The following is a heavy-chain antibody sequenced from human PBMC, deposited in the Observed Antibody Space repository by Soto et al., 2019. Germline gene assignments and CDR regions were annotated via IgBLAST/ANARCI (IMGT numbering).Heavy chain of an antibody. J-gene: IGHJ6*03. Sequence: EVQLVESGGGLVQPGRSLRLSCAASGFTFDDYAMHWVRQAPGKGLEWVSGISWNSGSIGYADSVKGRFTISRDNAKNSLYLQMNSLRAEDTALYYCAKEAGLPRKSYYYYMDVWGKGTTVTVSS. CDR3: AKEAGLPRKSYYYYMDV. CDR1: GFTFDDYA. D-gene: IGHD4-17*01. V-gene: IGHV3-9*01. CDR2: ISWNSGSI.